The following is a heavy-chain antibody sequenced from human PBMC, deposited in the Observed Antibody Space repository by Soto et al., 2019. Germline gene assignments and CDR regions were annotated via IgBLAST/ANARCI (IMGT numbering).Heavy chain of an antibody. Sequence: GGSLRLSCAASGFTFSSYGMHWVRQAPGKGLEWVAVISYDGSNKYYADSVKGRFTISRDNSKNTLYLQMNSLRAEDTAVYYCARDVNDYVWGSYRFDYWGQGTLVTVSS. CDR2: ISYDGSNK. J-gene: IGHJ4*02. CDR3: ARDVNDYVWGSYRFDY. D-gene: IGHD3-16*02. V-gene: IGHV3-30*03. CDR1: GFTFSSYG.